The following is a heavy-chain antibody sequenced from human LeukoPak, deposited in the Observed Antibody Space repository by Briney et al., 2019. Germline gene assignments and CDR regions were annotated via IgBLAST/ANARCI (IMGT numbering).Heavy chain of an antibody. CDR3: ASLWEYSSGWYEN. CDR1: GGSFSSYY. Sequence: SETLSLTCTVSGGSFSSYYWNWIRQPAGKGLEWIGRIYISGSTDYNPSLKSRVTMSVDTSKDQFSLKLSSVTAADTAVYYCASLWEYSSGWYENWGQGTLVTVSS. D-gene: IGHD6-19*01. V-gene: IGHV4-4*07. J-gene: IGHJ4*02. CDR2: IYISGST.